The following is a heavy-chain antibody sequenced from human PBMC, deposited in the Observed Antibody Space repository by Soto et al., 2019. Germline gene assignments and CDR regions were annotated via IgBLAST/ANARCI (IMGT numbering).Heavy chain of an antibody. CDR3: ANDRRAGGNYGLYSDF. J-gene: IGHJ4*02. CDR1: GFTFSSYG. Sequence: EVQLLESGGGLVQPGGSLRLSCAASGFTFSSYGMTWVRQAPGKGLEWVTFSSATGAGTYYADSVKGRFTISRDNAKNTLYLQMTSLSADDTAVYYCANDRRAGGNYGLYSDFWGQGALVIVSS. CDR2: SSATGAGT. D-gene: IGHD1-7*01. V-gene: IGHV3-23*01.